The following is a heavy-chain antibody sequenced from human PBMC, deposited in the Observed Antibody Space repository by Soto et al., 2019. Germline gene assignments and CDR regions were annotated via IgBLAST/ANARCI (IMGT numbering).Heavy chain of an antibody. CDR1: GFTFSSYT. Sequence: EVQLVESGGGLVKPGGSLRLSCAASGFTFSSYTMNWVRRAPGKGLEWVSSITPSSNYIYYADSVKGRFTISRDNAKNSLYLQMNSLRAEDTAVYYCHCSSFVWGQGALVTVSS. CDR3: HCSSFV. V-gene: IGHV3-21*06. D-gene: IGHD6-6*01. J-gene: IGHJ4*02. CDR2: ITPSSNYI.